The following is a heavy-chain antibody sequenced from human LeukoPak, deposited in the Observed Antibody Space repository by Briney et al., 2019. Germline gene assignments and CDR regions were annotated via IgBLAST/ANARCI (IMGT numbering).Heavy chain of an antibody. Sequence: SQTLSLTCTVSGRSISSGGYYWSWIRQHPGKGLERIGYIYYSGSTYYNPSLKSRVTISVDTSKNQFTLKLSSVTAADTAVYYCARDLDGSGYYLDYWGQGTLVTVSS. J-gene: IGHJ4*02. V-gene: IGHV4-31*03. D-gene: IGHD3-3*01. CDR3: ARDLDGSGYYLDY. CDR2: IYYSGST. CDR1: GRSISSGGYY.